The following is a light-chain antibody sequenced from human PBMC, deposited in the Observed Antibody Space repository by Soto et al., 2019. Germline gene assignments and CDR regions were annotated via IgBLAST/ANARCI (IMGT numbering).Light chain of an antibody. V-gene: IGKV3-20*01. CDR2: GAS. CDR3: QQYGSSPPT. Sequence: EIELTQSPGTLSLSPGERATLSCRASQSVSTNYLAWYQRKPGQAPRLLIYGASSRATDIPDRFSGSGSGTDFTLTITRLKPEDFAVYYCQQYGSSPPTFGQGTKVEL. CDR1: QSVSTNY. J-gene: IGKJ1*01.